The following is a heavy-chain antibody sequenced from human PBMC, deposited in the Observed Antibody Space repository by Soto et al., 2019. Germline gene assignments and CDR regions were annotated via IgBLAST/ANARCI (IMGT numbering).Heavy chain of an antibody. J-gene: IGHJ3*02. D-gene: IGHD3-22*01. Sequence: SETLYLTCTVSGGSISSYYWSWIRQPAGKGLEWIGRIYTSGSTNYNPSLKSRVTMSVDTSKNQFSLKLSSVTAADTAVYYCARGNYYDSSGYYFSDALDIWGQGTMVTVSS. V-gene: IGHV4-4*07. CDR3: ARGNYYDSSGYYFSDALDI. CDR2: IYTSGST. CDR1: GGSISSYY.